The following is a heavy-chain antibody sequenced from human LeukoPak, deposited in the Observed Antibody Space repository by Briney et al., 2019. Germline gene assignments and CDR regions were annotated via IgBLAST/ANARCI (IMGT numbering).Heavy chain of an antibody. CDR3: ARGRYSSGSYWYFDL. CDR1: GGSISSSSYY. Sequence: SETLSLTCTVSGGSISSSSYYWGWIRQPPGKGLEWIGYISYSGSTNYNPSLKSRVAMSVDTSKNQLSLKLTSVTAADTAVYYCARGRYSSGSYWYFDLWGRGTLVTVSS. J-gene: IGHJ2*01. D-gene: IGHD6-19*01. V-gene: IGHV4-61*05. CDR2: ISYSGST.